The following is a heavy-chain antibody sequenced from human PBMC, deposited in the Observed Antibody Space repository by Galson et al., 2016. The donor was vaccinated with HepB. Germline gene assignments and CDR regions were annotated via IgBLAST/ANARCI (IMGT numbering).Heavy chain of an antibody. V-gene: IGHV1-69*13. CDR1: GGTFSRYT. CDR3: ARYRWPSYYFDD. J-gene: IGHJ4*02. D-gene: IGHD2-8*02. Sequence: SVKVSCKASGGTFSRYTICWVRQAPGQGLEWMGGTIPIFGTANYAQKFQGRVMITADESTSTVYMELSSLRSDDTAVYYCARYRWPSYYFDDWAQGTLVTVSS. CDR2: TIPIFGTA.